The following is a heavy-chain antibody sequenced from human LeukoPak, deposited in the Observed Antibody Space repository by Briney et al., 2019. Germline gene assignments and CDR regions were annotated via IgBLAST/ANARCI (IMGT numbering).Heavy chain of an antibody. CDR2: IRSKVYGGTT. CDR1: GFTFGDYA. V-gene: IGHV3-49*03. CDR3: TRDQGSGYCSSTSCYESWFDP. D-gene: IGHD2-2*01. J-gene: IGHJ5*02. Sequence: GGSLRLSCTASGFTFGDYAMSWFRQAPGKGLEWVGFIRSKVYGGTTEYAASVKGRFTISRDDSKSIAYLQMNSLKTEDTAVYYCTRDQGSGYCSSTSCYESWFDPWGQGTLVTVSS.